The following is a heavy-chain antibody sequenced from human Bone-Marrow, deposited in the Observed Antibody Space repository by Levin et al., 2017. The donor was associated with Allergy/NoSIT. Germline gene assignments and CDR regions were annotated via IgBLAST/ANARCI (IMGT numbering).Heavy chain of an antibody. Sequence: ESLKISCTVSGGSISSYYWSWIRQPAGKGLEWIGRIYTSGSTNYNPSLKSRVTMSVDTSKNQFSLKLSSVTAADTAVYYCAREGEAYCSSTSCHYGMDVWGQGTTVTVSS. V-gene: IGHV4-4*07. CDR2: IYTSGST. D-gene: IGHD2-2*01. CDR1: GGSISSYY. CDR3: AREGEAYCSSTSCHYGMDV. J-gene: IGHJ6*02.